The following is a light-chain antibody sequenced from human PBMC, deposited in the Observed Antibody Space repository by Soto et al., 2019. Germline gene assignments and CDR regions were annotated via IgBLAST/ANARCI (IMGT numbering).Light chain of an antibody. CDR2: DAF. Sequence: EIVLTQSPGTLSLSPGESATLSCRASRSLDSGQLAWYQQKVGRAPRLLIHDAFMRATGIPDRFSGSGSGTDFTLTIARLEPEDFAVYYCQQYGDSPRTFGQGTDWRL. V-gene: IGKV3-20*01. CDR3: QQYGDSPRT. J-gene: IGKJ5*01. CDR1: RSLDSGQ.